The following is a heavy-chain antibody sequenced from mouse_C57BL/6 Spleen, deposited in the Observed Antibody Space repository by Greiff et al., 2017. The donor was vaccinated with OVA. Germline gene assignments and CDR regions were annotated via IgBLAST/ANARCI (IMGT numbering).Heavy chain of an antibody. CDR1: GFSLTSYG. D-gene: IGHD2-4*01. CDR2: IWGVGST. Sequence: VQRVESGPGLVAPSQSLSITCTVSGFSLTSYGVDWVRQSPGKGLEWLGVIWGVGSTNYNSALKSRLSISKDNSKSQVFLKMNSLQTDDTAMYYCATLYYDYDGVFAYWGQGTLVTVSA. V-gene: IGHV2-6*01. J-gene: IGHJ3*01. CDR3: ATLYYDYDGVFAY.